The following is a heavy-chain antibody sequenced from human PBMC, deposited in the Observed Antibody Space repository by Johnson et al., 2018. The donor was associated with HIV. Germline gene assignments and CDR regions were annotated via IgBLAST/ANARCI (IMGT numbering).Heavy chain of an antibody. V-gene: IGHV3-30*03. Sequence: QVQLVESGGGVVQPGRSLRLSCAASGFTFSSYGMHWVRQAPGKGLEWVAVISYDGSNKYYADSVKGRLTISRDNSKNTLYMEMNSLRAEDTTVYYCASGAYYDFWSGLAHAFDIWGQGTMVTVSS. D-gene: IGHD3-3*01. CDR3: ASGAYYDFWSGLAHAFDI. J-gene: IGHJ3*02. CDR1: GFTFSSYG. CDR2: ISYDGSNK.